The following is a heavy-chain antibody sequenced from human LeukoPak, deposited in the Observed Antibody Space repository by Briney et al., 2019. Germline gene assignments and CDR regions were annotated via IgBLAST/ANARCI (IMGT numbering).Heavy chain of an antibody. CDR1: GGSISRGGYY. V-gene: IGHV4-31*03. J-gene: IGHJ4*02. CDR3: ARDDVPDPRGIDY. CDR2: IYYSGST. D-gene: IGHD6-6*01. Sequence: TLSLTCTVSGGSISRGGYYWSWIRQHPGKGLEWIGYIYYSGSTYYNPSLKSRVTISVETSKNQFSLKLSSVTAEDTAVYYCARDDVPDPRGIDYWGQGTLVTVSS.